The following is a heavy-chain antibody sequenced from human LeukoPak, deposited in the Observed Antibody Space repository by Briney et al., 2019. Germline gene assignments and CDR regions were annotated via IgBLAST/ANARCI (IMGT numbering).Heavy chain of an antibody. CDR3: ERLGVPAALRY. CDR2: INHRGST. D-gene: IGHD2-2*01. V-gene: IGHV4-34*04. CDR1: GGSFIGYY. J-gene: IGHJ4*02. Sequence: SETLSLTCAVYGGSFIGYYSSWMRHPPGKGLEWIGEINHRGSTNHNPPPTSRATTPVPTSKKQSSRKLSSVNAADTAVYYCERLGVPAALRYWGEGTLVTVSS.